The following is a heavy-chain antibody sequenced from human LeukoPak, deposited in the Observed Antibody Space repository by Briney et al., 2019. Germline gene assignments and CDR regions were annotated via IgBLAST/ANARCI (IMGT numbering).Heavy chain of an antibody. D-gene: IGHD6-13*01. CDR2: ISGSGGST. CDR1: GFTFSGYA. Sequence: GGSLRLSCAASGFTFSGYAMSWVRQAPGKGLEWVSAISGSGGSTYYADSVKGRFTISRDNSKNTLYLQMNSLRAEDTAVYYCAKGTHSSSWYELDYWGQGTLVTVSS. J-gene: IGHJ4*02. CDR3: AKGTHSSSWYELDY. V-gene: IGHV3-23*01.